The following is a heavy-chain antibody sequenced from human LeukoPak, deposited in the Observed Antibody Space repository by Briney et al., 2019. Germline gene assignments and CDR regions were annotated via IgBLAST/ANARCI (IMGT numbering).Heavy chain of an antibody. CDR3: ARDLEPSYYYDSSGYYYWFDP. Sequence: GASVKVSCKASGYAVTDYYMHWVRQAPGQGLEWMGIINPSGGSTSYAQKFQGRVTMTRDTSTSTVYMELSSLRSEDTAVYYCARDLEPSYYYDSSGYYYWFDPWGQGTLVTVSS. V-gene: IGHV1-46*01. J-gene: IGHJ5*02. D-gene: IGHD3-22*01. CDR1: GYAVTDYY. CDR2: INPSGGST.